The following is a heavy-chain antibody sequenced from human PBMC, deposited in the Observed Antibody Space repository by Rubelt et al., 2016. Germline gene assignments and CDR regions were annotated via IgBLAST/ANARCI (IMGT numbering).Heavy chain of an antibody. V-gene: IGHV4-39*01. Sequence: QLQLQESGPGLVKPSETLSLTCTVSGGSISSSSYYWGWIRQPPGKGLEWIGSIYYSGRTYYNPSLKSRVTISVDTSKNQLSRKLSSVTAADTAVYYCAGLRRDGYNYPDLDYWGQGTLVTVSS. J-gene: IGHJ4*02. CDR3: AGLRRDGYNYPDLDY. D-gene: IGHD5-24*01. CDR1: GGSISSSSYY. CDR2: IYYSGRT.